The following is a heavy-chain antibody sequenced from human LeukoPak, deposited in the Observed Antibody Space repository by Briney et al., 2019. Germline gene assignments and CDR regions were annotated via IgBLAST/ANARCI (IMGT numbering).Heavy chain of an antibody. Sequence: RASVKVSCKASGYTFTSYDINWVRQATGQGLEWMGWMNPNSGNTGYAQKFQGRVTITRNTSISTAYMELSSLRSEDTAVYYCARAWRRSSGYLFAYWGQGTLVTVSS. D-gene: IGHD3-22*01. CDR2: MNPNSGNT. CDR3: ARAWRRSSGYLFAY. CDR1: GYTFTSYD. V-gene: IGHV1-8*03. J-gene: IGHJ4*02.